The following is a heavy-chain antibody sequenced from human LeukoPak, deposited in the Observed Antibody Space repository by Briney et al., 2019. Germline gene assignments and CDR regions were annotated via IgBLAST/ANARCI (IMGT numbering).Heavy chain of an antibody. CDR2: INPNSGGT. CDR1: GYTFTGYY. D-gene: IGHD3-16*02. V-gene: IGHV1-2*06. J-gene: IGHJ4*02. Sequence: ASVKVSCEASGYTFTGYYMHWVRQAPGQGLEWMGRINPNSGGTNYAQKFQGRVTMTRDTSISTAYMELSRLRSDDTAVYYCARGMITFGGVIVYWGQGTLVTVSS. CDR3: ARGMITFGGVIVY.